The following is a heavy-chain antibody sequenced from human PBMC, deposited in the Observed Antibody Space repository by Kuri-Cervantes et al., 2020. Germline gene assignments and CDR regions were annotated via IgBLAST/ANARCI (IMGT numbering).Heavy chain of an antibody. CDR2: ISGSGGST. D-gene: IGHD3-22*01. J-gene: IGHJ2*01. V-gene: IGHV3-23*01. CDR1: GFTFSSYA. Sequence: GGSLRLSCAASGFTFSSYAMSWVRQAPGKGLEWVSAISGSGGSTYYADSVKGRFTISRDNSKNTLYLQMNSLRAEDTAVYYCARELSDYDSYGWYLDLWGRGTLVTVSS. CDR3: ARELSDYDSYGWYLDL.